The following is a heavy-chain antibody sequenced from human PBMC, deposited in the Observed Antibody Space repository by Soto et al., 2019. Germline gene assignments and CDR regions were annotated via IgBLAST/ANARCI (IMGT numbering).Heavy chain of an antibody. V-gene: IGHV3-74*01. D-gene: IGHD6-13*01. CDR2: VVPDGSRT. J-gene: IGHJ6*02. Sequence: GGSLRLSCAGSGFTFSRYWMHWVRQVPGKGLMWVSNVVPDGSRTTYADSVKGRFTISRDNSKNTLHLQMNSLRAEDTAVYYCAKDTYSSSWYDWDYYYGMDVWCQGPTVTVS. CDR1: GFTFSRYW. CDR3: AKDTYSSSWYDWDYYYGMDV.